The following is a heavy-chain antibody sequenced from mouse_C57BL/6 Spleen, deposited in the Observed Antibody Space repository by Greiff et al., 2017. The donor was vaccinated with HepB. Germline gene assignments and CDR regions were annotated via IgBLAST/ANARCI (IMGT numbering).Heavy chain of an antibody. Sequence: QVHVKQPGAELVKPGASVKVSCKASGYTFTSYWMHWVKQRPGQGLEWIGRIHPSDSDTNYNQKFKGKATLTVDKSSSTAYMQLSSLTSEDSAVYYCAIQISDYYAMDYWGQGTSVTVSS. J-gene: IGHJ4*01. CDR2: IHPSDSDT. V-gene: IGHV1-74*01. CDR1: GYTFTSYW. CDR3: AIQISDYYAMDY.